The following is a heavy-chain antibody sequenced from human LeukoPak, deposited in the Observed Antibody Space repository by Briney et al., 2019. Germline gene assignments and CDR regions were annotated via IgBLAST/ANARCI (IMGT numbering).Heavy chain of an antibody. Sequence: ASVKVSCKASRYTFTSYDINWVRQATGQGLEWMGWMNPNSGNTGYAQKFQGRVTMTRNTSISTAYMELSSLRSEDTAVYYCARGARYCSGGSCYNYWGQGTLVTVSS. D-gene: IGHD2-15*01. CDR3: ARGARYCSGGSCYNY. CDR2: MNPNSGNT. CDR1: RYTFTSYD. J-gene: IGHJ4*02. V-gene: IGHV1-8*01.